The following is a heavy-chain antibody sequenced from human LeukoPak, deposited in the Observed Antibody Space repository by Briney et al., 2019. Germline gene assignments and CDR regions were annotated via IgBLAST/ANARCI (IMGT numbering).Heavy chain of an antibody. J-gene: IGHJ6*04. Sequence: PSETLSLTCTVSGGSISSYYWSWIRQPPGKGLEWIGYIYTSGSTNYNPSLKSRATISVDTSKNQFSLKLSSVTAADTAVYYCAALDGYSYGWKVSQVDVWGKGTTVTVSS. D-gene: IGHD5-18*01. CDR2: IYTSGST. CDR1: GGSISSYY. CDR3: AALDGYSYGWKVSQVDV. V-gene: IGHV4-4*09.